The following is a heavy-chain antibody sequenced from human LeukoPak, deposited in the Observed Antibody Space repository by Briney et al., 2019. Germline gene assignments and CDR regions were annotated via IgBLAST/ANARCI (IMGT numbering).Heavy chain of an antibody. J-gene: IGHJ6*02. Sequence: GASVEVSCKASGGTFSSYAISWVRQAPGQGLEWMGRIIPILGIANYAQKFQGRVTITADKSTSTAYMELSSLRSEDTAVYYCARAIAAAGNGMDVWGQGTTVTVSS. CDR2: IIPILGIA. D-gene: IGHD6-13*01. V-gene: IGHV1-69*04. CDR3: ARAIAAAGNGMDV. CDR1: GGTFSSYA.